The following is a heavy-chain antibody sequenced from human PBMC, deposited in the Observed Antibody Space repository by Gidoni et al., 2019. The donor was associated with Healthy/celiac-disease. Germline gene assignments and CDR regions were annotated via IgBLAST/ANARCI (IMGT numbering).Heavy chain of an antibody. CDR3: TTRGVYDFWSGYSVSAFDI. Sequence: EVQLVESGGGLVKPGGSLRLSCAASGFTFSNAWMSWGRQAPGKGLEWVGRIKRKTDGGTTDYAAPVKGRFTISRDDSKNTLYLQMNSLKTEDTAVYYCTTRGVYDFWSGYSVSAFDIWGQGTMVTVSS. CDR2: IKRKTDGGTT. CDR1: GFTFSNAW. V-gene: IGHV3-15*01. J-gene: IGHJ3*02. D-gene: IGHD3-3*01.